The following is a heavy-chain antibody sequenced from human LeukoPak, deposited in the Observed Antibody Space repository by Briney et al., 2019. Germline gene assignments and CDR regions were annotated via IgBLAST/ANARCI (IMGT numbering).Heavy chain of an antibody. Sequence: PGGTLRLSCAASGFTFSSYGMSWVRQAPGKGLEWVSAISGSGGSTYYADSVKGRFTISRDNSKNTLYLQMNSLGAEDTAVYYRAKRSGNSFDYWGQGTLVTVSS. CDR3: AKRSGNSFDY. V-gene: IGHV3-23*01. D-gene: IGHD2-15*01. J-gene: IGHJ4*02. CDR1: GFTFSSYG. CDR2: ISGSGGST.